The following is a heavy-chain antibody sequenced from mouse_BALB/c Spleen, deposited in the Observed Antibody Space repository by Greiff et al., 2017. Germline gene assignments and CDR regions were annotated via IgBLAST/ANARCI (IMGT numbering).Heavy chain of an antibody. D-gene: IGHD2-1*01. CDR1: GFSLTGYG. Sequence: VQLQQSGPGLVQPSQSLSITCTVSGFSLTGYGVHWVRQSPGKGLEWLGVIWSGGSTDYNAAFISRLSISKDNSKSQVFFKMNSLQANDTAIYYCARKNYGNAWFAYWGQGTLVTVSA. CDR2: IWSGGST. V-gene: IGHV2-2*02. J-gene: IGHJ3*01. CDR3: ARKNYGNAWFAY.